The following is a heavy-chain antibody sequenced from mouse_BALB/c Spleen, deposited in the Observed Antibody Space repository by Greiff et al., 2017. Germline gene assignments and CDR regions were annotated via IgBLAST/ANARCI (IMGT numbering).Heavy chain of an antibody. CDR2: INPSNGGT. CDR1: GYTFTSYY. V-gene: IGHV1S81*02. J-gene: IGHJ2*01. Sequence: VQLQESGAELVKPGASVKLSCKASGYTFTSYYMYWVKQRPGQGLEWIGEINPSNGGTNFNEKFKSKATLTVDKSSSTAYMQLSSLTSEDSAVYYCTRLGFYYGSTLDYWGQGTTLTVSS. D-gene: IGHD1-1*01. CDR3: TRLGFYYGSTLDY.